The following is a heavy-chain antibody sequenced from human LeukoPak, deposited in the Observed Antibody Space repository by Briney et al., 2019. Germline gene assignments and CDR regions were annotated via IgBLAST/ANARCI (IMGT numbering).Heavy chain of an antibody. CDR1: GGSFSAYY. D-gene: IGHD6-6*01. Sequence: SETLSLTCAVYGGSFSAYYWSWIRQPPGKGLEWIGEINHSGSTNYNPSLKSRVTISVDTSKNQFSLKLSSVTAADTAVYYCARLDTTIAARDYWGQGTLVTVSS. CDR3: ARLDTTIAARDY. CDR2: INHSGST. J-gene: IGHJ4*02. V-gene: IGHV4-34*01.